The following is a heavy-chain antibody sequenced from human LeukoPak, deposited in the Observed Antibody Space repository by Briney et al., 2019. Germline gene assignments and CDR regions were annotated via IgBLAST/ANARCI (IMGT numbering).Heavy chain of an antibody. CDR3: AEGNSQGADGMDV. CDR2: IRYDGSNK. Sequence: SGGSLRLSCAASGFTFRNYGMHWVRQAPGKGLEWVAFIRYDGSNKYYADSVKGRFTISRDNSKNTLYLQMNSLRAEDTAVYYCAEGNSQGADGMDVWGQGTTVTVSS. J-gene: IGHJ6*02. D-gene: IGHD4-23*01. V-gene: IGHV3-30*02. CDR1: GFTFRNYG.